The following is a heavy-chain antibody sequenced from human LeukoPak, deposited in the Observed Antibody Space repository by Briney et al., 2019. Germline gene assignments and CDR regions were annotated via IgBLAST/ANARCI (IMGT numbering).Heavy chain of an antibody. Sequence: ASVKVSCKASGYTFTSYYMHWVRQAPGQGLEWMGIINPSGGSTSYAQKFQGRVTMTRDTSTSTVYMELSSLRSEDTAVYYCANTYYYDSSGYYAEGPFDYWGQGTLVTVSS. V-gene: IGHV1-46*01. CDR3: ANTYYYDSSGYYAEGPFDY. CDR1: GYTFTSYY. D-gene: IGHD3-22*01. CDR2: INPSGGST. J-gene: IGHJ4*02.